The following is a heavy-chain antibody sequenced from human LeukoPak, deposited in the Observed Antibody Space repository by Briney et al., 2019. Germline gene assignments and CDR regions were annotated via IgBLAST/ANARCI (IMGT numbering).Heavy chain of an antibody. CDR2: ISSSSSYI. V-gene: IGHV3-21*01. CDR3: ARDDYGMDV. J-gene: IGHJ6*02. Sequence: GGSLRLSCAASGFTFSSYSMNWVRQAPGRGLEWVSSISSSSSYIYHADSVKGRFTISRDNAKNSLYLQMNSLRAEDTAVYYCARDDYGMDVWGQGTTVTVSS. CDR1: GFTFSSYS.